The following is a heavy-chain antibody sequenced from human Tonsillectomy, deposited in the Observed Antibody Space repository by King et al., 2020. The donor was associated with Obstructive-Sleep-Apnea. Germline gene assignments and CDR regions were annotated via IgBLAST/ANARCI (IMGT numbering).Heavy chain of an antibody. CDR1: GYSISSGYY. V-gene: IGHV4-38-2*02. D-gene: IGHD3-10*01. CDR3: ARREYSNWFAP. CDR2: IYHSGNT. J-gene: IGHJ5*02. Sequence: QLQESGPGLVKPSETLSLTCIVSGYSISSGYYWGWIRQPPGKGLEWIGSIYHSGNTYYNPSLKSRVTISVDTSKNQFSLNLTSVTAADTAVYYCARREYSNWFAPWGQGTLVTVSS.